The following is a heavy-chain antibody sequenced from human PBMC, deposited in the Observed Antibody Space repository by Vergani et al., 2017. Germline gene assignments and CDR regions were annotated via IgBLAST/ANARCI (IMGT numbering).Heavy chain of an antibody. CDR1: GDSVSSNSAA. CDR3: ARVGDYYGSGGFDY. V-gene: IGHV6-1*01. J-gene: IGHJ4*02. CDR2: TYYRSKWYN. D-gene: IGHD3-10*01. Sequence: QVQLQQSGPGLVKPSQTLSLTCAISGDSVSSNSAAWNWIRQSPSRVLEWLGRTYYRSKWYNDHAVSVKSRITINPDTSKNQFSLQLNSVTPEDTAVYYCARVGDYYGSGGFDYWGQGTLVTVSS.